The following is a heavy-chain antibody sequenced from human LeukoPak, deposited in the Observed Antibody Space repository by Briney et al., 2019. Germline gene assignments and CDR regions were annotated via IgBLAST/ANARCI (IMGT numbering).Heavy chain of an antibody. J-gene: IGHJ4*02. V-gene: IGHV3-30*04. CDR3: ARDHSFRGLWGGYYFDY. CDR1: GFTFSSYA. Sequence: GRSLRLSCAASGFTFSSYAMHCVRQAPGKGLEWVAVISYDGSNKYYADSVKGRFTISRDNSKNTLYLQMNSLRAEDTAVYYCARDHSFRGLWGGYYFDYWGQGTLVTVSS. D-gene: IGHD3-16*01. CDR2: ISYDGSNK.